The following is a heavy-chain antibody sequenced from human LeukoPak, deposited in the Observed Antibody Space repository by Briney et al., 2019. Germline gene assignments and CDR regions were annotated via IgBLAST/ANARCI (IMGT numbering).Heavy chain of an antibody. CDR1: GGSFSGYY. V-gene: IGHV4-34*01. CDR3: ARGRYSYGYFGY. Sequence: PSETLSLTCAVYGGSFSGYYWSWIRQPPGKGLEWIGEINHSGSTNHNPSLKSRVTISADTSKNQFSLKLSSVTAADTAVYYCARGRYSYGYFGYWGQGTLVTVSS. CDR2: INHSGST. J-gene: IGHJ4*02. D-gene: IGHD5-18*01.